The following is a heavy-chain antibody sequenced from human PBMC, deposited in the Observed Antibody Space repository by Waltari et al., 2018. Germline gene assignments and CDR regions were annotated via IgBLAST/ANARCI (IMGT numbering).Heavy chain of an antibody. Sequence: QVQLQESGPGLVKPSGTLSLTCAVSGGPVTSGNWWRWVRQPPGRGVAWIGEGSYSGSPDYAPSNYNPSLKSRVTISVDKPKNPFSLRLSSVTAADTAVYYCGGDFGGHSPLDFWGQGTLVTVSS. V-gene: IGHV4-4*02. J-gene: IGHJ4*02. D-gene: IGHD2-21*02. CDR1: GGPVTSGNW. CDR3: GGDFGGHSPLDF. CDR2: GSYSGSP.